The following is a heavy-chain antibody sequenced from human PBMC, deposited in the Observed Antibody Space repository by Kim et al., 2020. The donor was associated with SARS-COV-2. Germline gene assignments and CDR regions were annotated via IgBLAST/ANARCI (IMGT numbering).Heavy chain of an antibody. V-gene: IGHV3-49*03. Sequence: GGSLRLSCTASGFTFGDYAVSWFRQAPGKGLEWVGFIRSKAYGGTTEYAASVKGRFTISRDDSKSIAYLQMNSLKTEDTAVYYCTRAGRSGSRYYFDYWGQGTLVTVSS. CDR1: GFTFGDYA. D-gene: IGHD1-26*01. CDR3: TRAGRSGSRYYFDY. CDR2: IRSKAYGGTT. J-gene: IGHJ4*02.